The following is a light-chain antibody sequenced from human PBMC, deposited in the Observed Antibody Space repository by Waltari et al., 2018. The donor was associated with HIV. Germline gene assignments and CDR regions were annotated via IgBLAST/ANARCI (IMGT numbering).Light chain of an antibody. V-gene: IGLV1-51*01. Sequence: QSVLTQPPSVSAAPGQKVTISCSGSTSIIGNNFVSWYQQIPGTAPKLLIYGNNERPSGIPDRFSGSRSGTSAALGRAGLQTGGEAEYYCGTGDNSLSAWVFGGGTKVTV. CDR1: TSIIGNNF. J-gene: IGLJ3*02. CDR3: GTGDNSLSAWV. CDR2: GNN.